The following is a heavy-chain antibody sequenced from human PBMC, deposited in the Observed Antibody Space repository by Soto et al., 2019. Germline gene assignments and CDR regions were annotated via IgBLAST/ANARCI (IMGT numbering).Heavy chain of an antibody. J-gene: IGHJ5*02. CDR1: GFTFSRYA. D-gene: IGHD2-15*01. CDR2: ISGSGGST. CDR3: TTTPYCSGGSCYLGP. Sequence: SLRLSCAASGFTFSRYAMSWVREAPGKGLEWVSAISGSGGSTYYADSVKGRFTISRDNSKNTLYLQMNSLKTEDTAVYYCTTTPYCSGGSCYLGPWGQGTLGTVSS. V-gene: IGHV3-23*01.